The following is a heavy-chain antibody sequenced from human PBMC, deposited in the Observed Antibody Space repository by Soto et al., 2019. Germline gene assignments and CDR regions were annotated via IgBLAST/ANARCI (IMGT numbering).Heavy chain of an antibody. CDR2: ISSNGGST. V-gene: IGHV3-64D*08. Sequence: PGGSLRLSCSASGFTFSSYAMHWVRQAPGKGLEYVSAISSNGGSTYYADSVKGRFTISRDNSKNTLYLQMSSLRAEDTAVYYCVKEWVVITTHYFDYWGQGTPVTVSS. CDR1: GFTFSSYA. CDR3: VKEWVVITTHYFDY. J-gene: IGHJ4*02. D-gene: IGHD3-22*01.